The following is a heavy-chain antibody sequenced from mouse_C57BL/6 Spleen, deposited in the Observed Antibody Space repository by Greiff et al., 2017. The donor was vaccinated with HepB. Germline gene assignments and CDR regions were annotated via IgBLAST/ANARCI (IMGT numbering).Heavy chain of an antibody. Sequence: EVKLVESGGGLVKPGGSLKLSCAASGFTFSDYGMHWVRQAPEKGLEWVAYISSGSSTIYYADTVKGRFTISRYNAKNTLFLQMTSLRSEDTAMYYCARHGAGYFDVWGTGTTVTVSS. J-gene: IGHJ1*03. V-gene: IGHV5-17*01. CDR3: ARHGAGYFDV. CDR1: GFTFSDYG. CDR2: ISSGSSTI.